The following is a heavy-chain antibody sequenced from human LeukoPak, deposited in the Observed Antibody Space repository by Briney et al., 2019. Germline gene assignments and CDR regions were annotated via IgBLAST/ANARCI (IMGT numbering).Heavy chain of an antibody. CDR2: ISYSGGGT. D-gene: IGHD3-10*01. CDR1: GFTFSSYG. Sequence: GGSLRLSCAASGFTFSSYGMAWVRQAPGKGPEWVSGISYSGGGTYYGDSVKGRFTISRDNSKNTLYLQINSLRVGDTAVYYCAKGGVETTYYSRRGAFDIWGQGTMVTVSS. J-gene: IGHJ3*02. CDR3: AKGGVETTYYSRRGAFDI. V-gene: IGHV3-23*01.